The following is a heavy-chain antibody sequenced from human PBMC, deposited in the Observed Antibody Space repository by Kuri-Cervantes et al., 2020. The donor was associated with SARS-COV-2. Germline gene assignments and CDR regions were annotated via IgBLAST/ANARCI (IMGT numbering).Heavy chain of an antibody. CDR2: ISDTGGST. V-gene: IGHV3-23*01. CDR3: AKACNWGSYRSFFDY. J-gene: IGHJ4*02. D-gene: IGHD3-16*02. Sequence: GGSLRLSCADSGFTFSSYAMTGVRQAPGKGLEWVPSISDTGGSTYYADSVKGRFTISRDISMHTVHLHMNNLGAEDTAMYYCAKACNWGSYRSFFDYWGQGALVTVSS. CDR1: GFTFSSYA.